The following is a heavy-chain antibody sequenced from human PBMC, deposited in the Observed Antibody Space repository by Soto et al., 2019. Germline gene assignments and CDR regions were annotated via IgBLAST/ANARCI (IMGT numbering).Heavy chain of an antibody. V-gene: IGHV5-51*01. CDR3: ARLLSEGYYYSMDV. CDR1: GYSFTSYW. CDR2: IYPGDSDT. Sequence: GESLKISCKGFGYSFTSYWTAWVRQMPGKGLEWMGVIYPGDSDTRYSPSFQGHVTISADESSNTAYLQWDSLRASDSAMYYCARLLSEGYYYSMDVWGQGTTVTVS. J-gene: IGHJ6*02.